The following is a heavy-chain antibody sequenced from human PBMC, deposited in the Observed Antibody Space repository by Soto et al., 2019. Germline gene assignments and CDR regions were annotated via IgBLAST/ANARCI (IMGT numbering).Heavy chain of an antibody. D-gene: IGHD4-17*01. CDR1: GGSISSGAYY. CDR3: ARQSQMTTVTYYFDY. CDR2: IYYSGST. Sequence: SETLSLTCTVSGGSISSGAYYWSWIRQHPGKGLEWIGYIYYSGSTYYNPSLKSRLTISLDTSKNRFSLNLSSVTAADTAVYYCARQSQMTTVTYYFDYWGQGTPVTVS. V-gene: IGHV4-31*03. J-gene: IGHJ4*02.